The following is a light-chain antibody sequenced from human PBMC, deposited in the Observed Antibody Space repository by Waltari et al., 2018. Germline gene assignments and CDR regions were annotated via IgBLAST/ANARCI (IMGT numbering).Light chain of an antibody. CDR2: DAS. V-gene: IGKV3-11*01. J-gene: IGKJ4*01. Sequence: EIVLTQSPATLSLSPGERATLPCRASQNVRTYLAWFQHRPGQAPRLLIYDASNRATDVPARFTGSGSGTDFTLTISSLQPEDFALYYCQERSNWPGGAFGGGTKVEIK. CDR3: QERSNWPGGA. CDR1: QNVRTY.